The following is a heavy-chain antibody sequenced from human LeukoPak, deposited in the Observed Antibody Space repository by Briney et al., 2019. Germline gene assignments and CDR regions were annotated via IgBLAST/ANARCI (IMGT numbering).Heavy chain of an antibody. CDR3: ARGGSGSYYREFDY. Sequence: GGSLRLSCAASGFTFSSYAMHWVRQAPGKGLEWVAVISYDGSNKYYADSVKGRFTISRDNSKNTLYLQMNSLRAEDTAVYYCARGGSGSYYREFDYWGQGTLVTVSS. V-gene: IGHV3-30*04. CDR1: GFTFSSYA. D-gene: IGHD3-10*01. CDR2: ISYDGSNK. J-gene: IGHJ4*02.